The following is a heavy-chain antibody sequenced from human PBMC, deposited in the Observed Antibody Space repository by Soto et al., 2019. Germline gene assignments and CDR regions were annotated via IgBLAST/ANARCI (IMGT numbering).Heavy chain of an antibody. V-gene: IGHV1-69*13. D-gene: IGHD5-12*01. CDR3: ASSQVEVAPRSHYYGMDV. Sequence: SVKVSCKASGGTFSSYAISWVRQAPGQGLEWMGGIIPIFGTANYAQKFQGRVTITADESTSTAYMELSSLRSEDTAVYYCASSQVEVAPRSHYYGMDVSGKGTKVTV. J-gene: IGHJ6*04. CDR2: IIPIFGTA. CDR1: GGTFSSYA.